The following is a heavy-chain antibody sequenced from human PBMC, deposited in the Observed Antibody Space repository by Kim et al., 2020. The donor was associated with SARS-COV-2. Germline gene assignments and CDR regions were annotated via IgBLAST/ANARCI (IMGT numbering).Heavy chain of an antibody. Sequence: SVKVSCKASGGTFSSYAISWVRQAPGQGLEWMGGIIPIFGTANYAQKFQGRVTITADESTSTAYMELSSMRSEDTAVYYCARGGRYFDWLSGWGQGTLVTVSS. D-gene: IGHD3-9*01. J-gene: IGHJ4*02. CDR2: IIPIFGTA. CDR1: GGTFSSYA. V-gene: IGHV1-69*13. CDR3: ARGGRYFDWLSG.